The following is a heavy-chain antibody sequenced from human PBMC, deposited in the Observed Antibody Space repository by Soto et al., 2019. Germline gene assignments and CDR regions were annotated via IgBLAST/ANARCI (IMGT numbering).Heavy chain of an antibody. V-gene: IGHV4-39*01. Sequence: PSETLSLTCTVSGGSISSSSYYWGWIRQPPGKGLEWIGSIYYSGSTYYNPSLKSRVTISVDTSKNQFSLKLSSVTAADTAVYYCARAPPNYDFWSGYSSHNWFDPWGQGTLVTVSS. D-gene: IGHD3-3*01. CDR3: ARAPPNYDFWSGYSSHNWFDP. CDR2: IYYSGST. CDR1: GGSISSSSYY. J-gene: IGHJ5*02.